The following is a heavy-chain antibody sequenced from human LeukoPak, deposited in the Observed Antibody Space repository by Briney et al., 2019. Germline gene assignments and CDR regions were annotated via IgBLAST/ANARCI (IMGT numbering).Heavy chain of an antibody. CDR2: FSDWGGRT. V-gene: IGHV3-23*01. CDR1: GFTLSSYA. Sequence: GVSLRLSCAASGFTLSSYAMSWVREARGEGVVCFSSFSDWGGRTSYAVSVKGRFTISRDTSKNTLYLQMNSLRAEDTAVYYCANGGSGYYYELDVEYFQHWGQGTLVTVSS. D-gene: IGHD3-22*01. CDR3: ANGGSGYYYELDVEYFQH. J-gene: IGHJ1*01.